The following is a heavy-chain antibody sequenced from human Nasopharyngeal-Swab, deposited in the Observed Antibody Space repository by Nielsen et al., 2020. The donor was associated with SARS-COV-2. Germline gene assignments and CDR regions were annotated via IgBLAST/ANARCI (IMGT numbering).Heavy chain of an antibody. D-gene: IGHD3-9*01. CDR1: GGTFSTYA. CDR2: IIPVFDRA. Sequence: SVKVSCKASGGTFSTYAISWLRQAPGQGLEWMGGIIPVFDRANYAQKFQGRVTITADTSTSTAYMDLSSLRPEDTALYYCAKDFADWFFFDYWGQGALVSVSS. V-gene: IGHV1-69*06. J-gene: IGHJ4*02. CDR3: AKDFADWFFFDY.